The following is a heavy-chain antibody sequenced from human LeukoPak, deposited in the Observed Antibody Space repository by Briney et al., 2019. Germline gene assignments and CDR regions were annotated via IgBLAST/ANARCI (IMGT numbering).Heavy chain of an antibody. CDR1: GGSISSYY. V-gene: IGHV4-59*01. J-gene: IGHJ2*01. Sequence: PSETLSLTCTISGGSISSYYWSWIRQPPGKGLEWIGYIYYTGSTNHNPSLKSRVTISVDTSKNQFSLKLSSVTAADTAVYYCARVYYSSSYDYWYFDLWGRGTLVTVSS. CDR2: IYYTGST. D-gene: IGHD6-13*01. CDR3: ARVYYSSSYDYWYFDL.